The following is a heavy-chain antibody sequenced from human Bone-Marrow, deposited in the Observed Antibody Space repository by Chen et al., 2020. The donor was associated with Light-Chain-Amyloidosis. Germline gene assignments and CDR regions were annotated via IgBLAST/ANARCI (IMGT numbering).Heavy chain of an antibody. J-gene: IGHJ2*01. CDR1: GFTFSSSD. CDR2: IGTIGDA. D-gene: IGHD2-15*01. V-gene: IGHV3-13*01. Sequence: EVQLVESGGGLVQPGGSLRLSCAASGFTFSSSDMHWVRQAAGKAPAWFSAIGTIGDAYYPGSLKGRFTISRDDAKDSLYLQMNSLRAEDTGVYYCAREVVDNTSAGWYFDLWGRGTLVTVSS. CDR3: AREVVDNTSAGWYFDL.